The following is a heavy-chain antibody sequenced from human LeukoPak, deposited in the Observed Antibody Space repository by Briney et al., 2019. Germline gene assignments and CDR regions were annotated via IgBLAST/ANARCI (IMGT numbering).Heavy chain of an antibody. CDR1: GGSISSSSYY. J-gene: IGHJ4*02. CDR3: ARDRGSSGWNDY. D-gene: IGHD6-19*01. Sequence: PSETLSLTCTVSGGSISSSSYYWGWIRQPPGKGLEWIGSIYASGSTDYNPSLKSRVTISVDTSKNQFSLKLTPVTAADTAVYYCARDRGSSGWNDYWGQGTLVTVSS. CDR2: IYASGST. V-gene: IGHV4-39*07.